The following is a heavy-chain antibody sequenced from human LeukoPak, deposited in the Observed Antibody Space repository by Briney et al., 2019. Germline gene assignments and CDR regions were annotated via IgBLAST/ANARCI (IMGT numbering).Heavy chain of an antibody. CDR1: GFTFSCYW. J-gene: IGHJ4*02. Sequence: GGSLRLSCAASGFTFSCYWVSWVRQAPGKGLEWVTNIKQDGSEKYYVDSVKGRFTISRDNAKNSLYLQMNSLRAEDTAVYYCARRYFDYWGQGTLVTVSS. CDR3: ARRYFDY. V-gene: IGHV3-7*01. CDR2: IKQDGSEK.